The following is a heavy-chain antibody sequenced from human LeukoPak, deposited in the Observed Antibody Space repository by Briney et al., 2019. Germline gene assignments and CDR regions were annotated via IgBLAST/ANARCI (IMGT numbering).Heavy chain of an antibody. CDR1: GGSFSGYY. CDR2: INHSGST. D-gene: IGHD3-22*01. Sequence: SETLSLTCAVYGGSFSGYYWSWIRQPPGKGLEWIGEINHSGSTNYNPSLKRRVTISVDTSKNQFSLKLSSVTAADTAVYYCARGEYQNYYDSSGYMDYWGQGTLVTVSS. J-gene: IGHJ4*02. V-gene: IGHV4-34*01. CDR3: ARGEYQNYYDSSGYMDY.